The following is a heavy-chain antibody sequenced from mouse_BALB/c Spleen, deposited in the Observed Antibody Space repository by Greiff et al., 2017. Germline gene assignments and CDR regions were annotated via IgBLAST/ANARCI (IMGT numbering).Heavy chain of an antibody. CDR3: ARSANWAWFAY. D-gene: IGHD4-1*01. J-gene: IGHJ3*01. V-gene: IGHV14-3*02. CDR1: GFNIKDTY. CDR2: IDPANGNT. Sequence: EVQLQQSGAELVKPGASVKLSCTASGFNIKDTYMHWVKQRPEQGLEWIGRIDPANGNTKYDPKFQGKATITADTSSNTAYLQISSLTSEDTAVYYCARSANWAWFAYWGQGTLVTVSA.